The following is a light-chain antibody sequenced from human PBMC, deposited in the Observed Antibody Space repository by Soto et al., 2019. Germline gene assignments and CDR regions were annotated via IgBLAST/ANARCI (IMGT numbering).Light chain of an antibody. CDR1: SSDVVGYNY. CDR2: EVS. CDR3: SSYAGSNIVV. J-gene: IGLJ2*01. V-gene: IGLV2-8*01. Sequence: QSALTQPPSASGSPGQSVTISCTGTSSDVVGYNYVSWYQQHPGKAPKLMIYEVSKRPSGVPDRFSGSKSGNTASLTVSGLQAEDEADYYCSSYAGSNIVVFGGGTKVTVL.